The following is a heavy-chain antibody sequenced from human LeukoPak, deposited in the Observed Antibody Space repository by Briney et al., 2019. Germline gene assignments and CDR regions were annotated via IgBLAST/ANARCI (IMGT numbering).Heavy chain of an antibody. V-gene: IGHV3-7*01. CDR1: GFTVSSNY. Sequence: GGSLRLSCAASGFTVSSNYMSWVRQAPGKGLEWVANIKQDGSEKYYVDSVKGRFTISRDNAKNSLYLQMNSLRAEDTAVYYCARSGSGSYYNDYYYMDVWGKGTTVTISS. D-gene: IGHD3-10*01. CDR2: IKQDGSEK. J-gene: IGHJ6*03. CDR3: ARSGSGSYYNDYYYMDV.